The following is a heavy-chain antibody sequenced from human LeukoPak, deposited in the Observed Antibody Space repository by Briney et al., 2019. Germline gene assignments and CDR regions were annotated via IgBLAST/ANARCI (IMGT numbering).Heavy chain of an antibody. CDR3: ASGYCSGGSCLHY. CDR1: GGSITSYY. J-gene: IGHJ4*02. CDR2: ISYNGNT. Sequence: SETLSLTCTVSGGSITSYYWSWIRQPPGKGLEWIGYISYNGNTNHNPSLKSRVAISIDTSKIQFSLTLTSVTAADTAVYYCASGYCSGGSCLHYWGQGTLVTVSS. V-gene: IGHV4-59*12. D-gene: IGHD2-15*01.